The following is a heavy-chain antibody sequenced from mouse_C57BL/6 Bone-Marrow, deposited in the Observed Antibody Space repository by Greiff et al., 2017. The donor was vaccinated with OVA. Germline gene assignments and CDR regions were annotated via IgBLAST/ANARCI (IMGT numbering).Heavy chain of an antibody. CDR2: IYPSDSET. J-gene: IGHJ1*03. CDR1: GYTFTSYW. Sequence: QVQLQQPGAELVRPGSSVKLSCKASGYTFTSYWMDWVKQRPGQGLEWIGNIYPSDSETHYNQKFKGKATLTADKSSSTAYMQLSSLTSEDSAVYFCARWGTTVGYFDVWGTGTTVTVSS. CDR3: ARWGTTVGYFDV. V-gene: IGHV1-61*01. D-gene: IGHD1-1*01.